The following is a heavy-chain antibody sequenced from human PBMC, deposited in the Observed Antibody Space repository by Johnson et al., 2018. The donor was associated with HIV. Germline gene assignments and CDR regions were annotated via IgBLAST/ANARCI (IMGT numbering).Heavy chain of an antibody. Sequence: QVQLVESGGGLVKPGGSLRLSCAASGFTFSDYYMSWIRQAPGKGLEWVSYITGSTIYYADSVKGRFTISRYNAKNSLYLQMNSLRAEDTAVYYCARDRKSGSYGVDAFDIWGQGTMVTVSS. V-gene: IGHV3-11*04. D-gene: IGHD1-26*01. CDR3: ARDRKSGSYGVDAFDI. CDR1: GFTFSDYY. CDR2: ITGSTI. J-gene: IGHJ3*02.